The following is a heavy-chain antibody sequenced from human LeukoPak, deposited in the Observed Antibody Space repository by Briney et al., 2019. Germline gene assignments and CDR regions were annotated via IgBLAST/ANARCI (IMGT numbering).Heavy chain of an antibody. CDR1: GFAFSFYG. V-gene: IGHV3-30*03. Sequence: PGRALRLSCAASGFAFSFYGMHWVRQAPGKGLEWVALITYDGYYKYYSDSVKGRFTISSDTSKNTLSLQMNSLRAEDTAVYYCARDLSPVVRASPMGYWGQGTLVTVSS. CDR2: ITYDGYYK. D-gene: IGHD3-10*01. J-gene: IGHJ4*02. CDR3: ARDLSPVVRASPMGY.